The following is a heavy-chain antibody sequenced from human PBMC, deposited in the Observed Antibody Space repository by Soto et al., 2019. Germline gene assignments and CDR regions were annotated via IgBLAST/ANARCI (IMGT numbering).Heavy chain of an antibody. CDR1: GFTFSSYG. J-gene: IGHJ6*02. D-gene: IGHD2-2*01. V-gene: IGHV3-33*01. CDR2: IWYDGSNK. CDR3: AAEGYCISTSCSEDV. Sequence: PGGSLRLSCAASGFTFSSYGMHWVRQAPGKGLEWVAVIWYDGSNKYYADSVKGRFTISRDNSKNTLYLQMNSLRAEDTAVYYCAAEGYCISTSCSEDVWGQGTTVTVSS.